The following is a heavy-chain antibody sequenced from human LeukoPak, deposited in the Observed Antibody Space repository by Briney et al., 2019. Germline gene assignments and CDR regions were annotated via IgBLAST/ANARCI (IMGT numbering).Heavy chain of an antibody. V-gene: IGHV4-59*01. Sequence: SETLSLTCTVSGGSISSYYWSWIRQPPGKGLEWIGYIYYSGSTNYNPSLKSRVTISVDTSKNQFSLKLSSVTAADTAVYYCARFRSSSSGSYLYFDYWGQGTLVTVSS. CDR3: ARFRSSSSGSYLYFDY. CDR2: IYYSGST. J-gene: IGHJ4*02. D-gene: IGHD1-26*01. CDR1: GGSISSYY.